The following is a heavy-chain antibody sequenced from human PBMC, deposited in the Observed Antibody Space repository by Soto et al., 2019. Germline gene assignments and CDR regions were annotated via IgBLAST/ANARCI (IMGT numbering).Heavy chain of an antibody. CDR2: ISYDGSTK. V-gene: IGHV3-30*03. CDR3: TTDPNCSSTSCSPFLAGLDAFDI. Sequence: GGSLRLSCAASGFTFSSYGMHWVRQAPGKGLEWVAVISYDGSTKYYADSVKGRFTISRDNSKNTLYLQMNSLKTEDTAVYYSTTDPNCSSTSCSPFLAGLDAFDIWGQGTMVTVSS. D-gene: IGHD2-2*01. J-gene: IGHJ3*02. CDR1: GFTFSSYG.